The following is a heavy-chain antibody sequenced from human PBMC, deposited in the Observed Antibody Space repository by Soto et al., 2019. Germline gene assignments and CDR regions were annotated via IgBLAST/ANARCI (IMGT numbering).Heavy chain of an antibody. CDR2: IKSKTDGGTT. V-gene: IGHV3-15*07. Sequence: GGSLRLSCAASGFTFSNAWMNWVRQAPGKGLEWVGRIKSKTDGGTTDYAAPVKGRFTISRDDSKNTLYLQMNSLKTEDTAVYYCTTGPYGDYVPFDYWGQGTLVTVSS. D-gene: IGHD4-17*01. J-gene: IGHJ4*02. CDR1: GFTFSNAW. CDR3: TTGPYGDYVPFDY.